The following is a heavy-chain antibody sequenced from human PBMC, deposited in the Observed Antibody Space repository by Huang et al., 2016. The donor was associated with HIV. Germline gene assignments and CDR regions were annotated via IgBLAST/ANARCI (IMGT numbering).Heavy chain of an antibody. CDR3: AKDAIVGAQSGPDY. J-gene: IGHJ4*02. CDR1: GFTFSSYG. D-gene: IGHD1-26*01. Sequence: QVQLVESGGGVVQPGRSLRLSCAASGFTFSSYGMHWVRQAPGNGLEWVAVISYDGSNKYYADSVKGRFTISRDNSKNTLYLQMNSLRAEDTAVYYCAKDAIVGAQSGPDYWGQGTLVTVSS. CDR2: ISYDGSNK. V-gene: IGHV3-30*18.